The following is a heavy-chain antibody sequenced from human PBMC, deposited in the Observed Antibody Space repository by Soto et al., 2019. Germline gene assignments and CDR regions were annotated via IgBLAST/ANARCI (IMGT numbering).Heavy chain of an antibody. CDR1: GFTFSNAW. V-gene: IGHV3-15*07. J-gene: IGHJ4*02. CDR3: TTDYYDSSGQVDY. D-gene: IGHD3-22*01. Sequence: EVQLVESGGGLVKPGGSLRLSCAASGFTFSNAWMNWVRQAPGKGLEWVGRIKSKTDGGTTDYAAPVKGRFTISRDDSKNTLYLQMNSLKTEDTAVSYCTTDYYDSSGQVDYWGQGTLVTVSS. CDR2: IKSKTDGGTT.